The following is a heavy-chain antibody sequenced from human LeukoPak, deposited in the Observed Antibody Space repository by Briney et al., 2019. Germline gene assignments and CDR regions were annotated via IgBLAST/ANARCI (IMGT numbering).Heavy chain of an antibody. V-gene: IGHV3-48*01. D-gene: IGHD3-3*01. Sequence: GGSLRLSCAASGFTFSSYSMNWVRQAPGKGLEWVSYISSSSNTIYYADSVKGRFTISRDNSKNTLYLQMNSLRAEDTAVYYCAKYDFWSGYAFDIWGQGTMVTVSS. CDR3: AKYDFWSGYAFDI. J-gene: IGHJ3*02. CDR2: ISSSSNTI. CDR1: GFTFSSYS.